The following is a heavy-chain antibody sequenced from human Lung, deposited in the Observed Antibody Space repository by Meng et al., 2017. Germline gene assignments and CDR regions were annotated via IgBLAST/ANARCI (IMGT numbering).Heavy chain of an antibody. D-gene: IGHD1-26*01. CDR3: TWDDKAVSDY. Sequence: EVHLVESGGELVKLGGSLSLSCAASGFYFNNAWMSWVRQAPGKGLEWVGRIKSNTDGGTAEYAAPVTGRFTISRDDSKSTLYLQMSGLRIDDTGVYYCTWDDKAVSDYWGQGTLVTVSS. CDR2: IKSNTDGGTA. CDR1: GFYFNNAW. V-gene: IGHV3-15*01. J-gene: IGHJ4*02.